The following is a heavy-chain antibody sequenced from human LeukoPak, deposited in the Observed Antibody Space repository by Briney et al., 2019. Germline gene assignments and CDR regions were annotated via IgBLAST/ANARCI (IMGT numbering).Heavy chain of an antibody. Sequence: KPSETLSLTCTVSGGSISSYYWSWIRQPPGKGLEWIGYIYYSGSTNYNPSLKSRVTISVDTSKNQFSLKLSSVTAADTAVYYCARGRRRAMGSSSPLYYYYMDVWGKGTTVTVSS. CDR2: IYYSGST. J-gene: IGHJ6*03. D-gene: IGHD6-6*01. CDR1: GGSISSYY. CDR3: ARGRRRAMGSSSPLYYYYMDV. V-gene: IGHV4-59*01.